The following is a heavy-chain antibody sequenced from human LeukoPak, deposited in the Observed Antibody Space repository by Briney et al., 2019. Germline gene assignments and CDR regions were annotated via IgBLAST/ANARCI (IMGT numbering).Heavy chain of an antibody. CDR1: GYTFTGYY. V-gene: IGHV1-2*02. CDR2: INPNSGGT. CDR3: ASEIGLSGGYYFDY. Sequence: ASVKVSCKASGYTFTGYYMHWVRQAPGQGLEWMGWINPNSGGTNYAQKFQGRVTMTRDTSISTAYMELSSLRSEDTAVYYCASEIGLSGGYYFDYWGQGTLVTVSS. J-gene: IGHJ4*02. D-gene: IGHD3-16*01.